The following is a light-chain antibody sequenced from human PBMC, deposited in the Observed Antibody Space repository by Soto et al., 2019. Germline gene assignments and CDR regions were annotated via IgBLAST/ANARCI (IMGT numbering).Light chain of an antibody. Sequence: QSVLTQPPSVSGAPGQKVTISCTRSSSNIGAAYDVHWYQHLPGTAPKLLIYGNNNRPSGVPDRFSGSKSGTSASLAITGLQAEDEADYYCQFYDSSLSGWVFGGGTQLTVL. J-gene: IGLJ3*02. CDR2: GNN. CDR3: QFYDSSLSGWV. V-gene: IGLV1-40*01. CDR1: SSNIGAAYD.